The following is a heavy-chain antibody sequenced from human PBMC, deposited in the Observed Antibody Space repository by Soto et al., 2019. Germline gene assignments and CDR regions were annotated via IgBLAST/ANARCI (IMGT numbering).Heavy chain of an antibody. V-gene: IGHV1-18*01. CDR3: ARDRGSNCPWGCPDY. Sequence: QVQLVQSGAEVKKPGASVKVSCKASGYTFTSYGINWVRQAPGQGLEWMGWISVYNGNTNYAQKIQGRVTMXXDXSXXKAYMELRSLRSDDTAVYYCARDRGSNCPWGCPDYWGQGTLVTVSS. CDR1: GYTFTSYG. CDR2: ISVYNGNT. D-gene: IGHD2-15*01. J-gene: IGHJ4*02.